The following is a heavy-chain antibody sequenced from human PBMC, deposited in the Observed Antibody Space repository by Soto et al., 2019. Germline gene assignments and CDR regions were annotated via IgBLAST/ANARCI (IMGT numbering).Heavy chain of an antibody. CDR1: GFPFSRYL. J-gene: IGHJ4*02. V-gene: IGHV3-7*01. CDR2: IRQDGTEQ. CDR3: VRDRSRPAAMDY. Sequence: GGSLSLSCVASGFPFSRYLMSWVRQAPGKGLEWVANIRQDGTEQFSVDSVKGRFTLSRDNGKNLLYLQMNSLRAEDTAVYYCVRDRSRPAAMDYWGQGALVTVSS. D-gene: IGHD2-2*01.